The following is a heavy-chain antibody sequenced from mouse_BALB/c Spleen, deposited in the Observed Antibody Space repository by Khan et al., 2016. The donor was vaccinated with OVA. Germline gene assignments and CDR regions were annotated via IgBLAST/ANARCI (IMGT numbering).Heavy chain of an antibody. Sequence: EVQLQESGPSLVKPSQTLSLTCSVTGDSITSGYWNWIRKFPGNKLEYMGYISSSDSTFYNPSLKSQISITRDTSKNQYYLQLNSVTTEDTATYYCARWNYRYDGYFDYWGQGTTLTVSS. J-gene: IGHJ2*01. CDR3: ARWNYRYDGYFDY. CDR2: ISSSDST. CDR1: GDSITSGY. V-gene: IGHV3-8*02. D-gene: IGHD2-14*01.